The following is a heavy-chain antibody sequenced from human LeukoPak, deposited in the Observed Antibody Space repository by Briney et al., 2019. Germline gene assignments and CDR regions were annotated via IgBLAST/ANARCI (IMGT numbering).Heavy chain of an antibody. V-gene: IGHV3-15*01. D-gene: IGHD4-17*01. Sequence: GGSLRLSCAASGFSFSNAWMSWVRQAPGKGLEWVGRIKSKTEGVTTDYAAPVKGRFTISRDDSKNTLYLQMNSLKTEDTGVYYCVKDGGLTTLTTYADFDFWGQATLVTVS. CDR1: GFSFSNAW. CDR3: VKDGGLTTLTTYADFDF. CDR2: IKSKTEGVTT. J-gene: IGHJ4*02.